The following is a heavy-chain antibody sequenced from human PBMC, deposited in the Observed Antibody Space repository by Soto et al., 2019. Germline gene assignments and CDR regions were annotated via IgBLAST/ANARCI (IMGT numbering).Heavy chain of an antibody. J-gene: IGHJ4*02. Sequence: QVQLQESGPGLVKPSGTLSLTCAVSSDSISSSNWWSWVRQPPGKGLEWIGGIYHSGGTNYNPSLKGRVTISVDKSKSQFSRKLSSVTAADTAVYYCARAVNGINFFDYWGQGTLVTVSS. CDR2: IYHSGGT. V-gene: IGHV4-4*02. D-gene: IGHD6-19*01. CDR1: SDSISSSNW. CDR3: ARAVNGINFFDY.